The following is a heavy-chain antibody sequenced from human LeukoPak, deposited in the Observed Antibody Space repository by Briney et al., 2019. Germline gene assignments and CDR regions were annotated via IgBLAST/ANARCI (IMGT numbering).Heavy chain of an antibody. Sequence: PGGSLRLSCAASGFTFSNYSMNWVRQAPGKGLEWVSYISSSSNTIYYADSVKGRFTISRDNAQNSLYLQMNSLRAEDTAVYYCARYSGYDDEGEYFDYWGQGTLVTVSS. CDR3: ARYSGYDDEGEYFDY. J-gene: IGHJ4*02. V-gene: IGHV3-48*01. CDR1: GFTFSNYS. CDR2: ISSSSNTI. D-gene: IGHD5-12*01.